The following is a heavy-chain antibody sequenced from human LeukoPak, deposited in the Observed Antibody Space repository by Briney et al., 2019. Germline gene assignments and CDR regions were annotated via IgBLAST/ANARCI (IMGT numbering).Heavy chain of an antibody. J-gene: IGHJ4*02. CDR3: ARDPDIVVVPAANTPDY. CDR1: GFTFSSYW. Sequence: GGSLRLSCAASGFTFSSYWMSWVRQAPGKGLEWVANIKQDGSEKYYVDSVKGRFTISRDNAKNSLYLQMNSLRAEDTAVYYCARDPDIVVVPAANTPDYWGQGTLVTVSS. V-gene: IGHV3-7*01. D-gene: IGHD2-2*01. CDR2: IKQDGSEK.